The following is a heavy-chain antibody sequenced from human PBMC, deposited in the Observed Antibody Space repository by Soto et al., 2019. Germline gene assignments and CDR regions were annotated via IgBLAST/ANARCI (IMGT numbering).Heavy chain of an antibody. CDR1: GYTFTGDY. Sequence: GASVKVSCKASGYTFTGDYMHWVRQAPGQGLEWMGWINPNSGGTNYAQKFQGWVTMTRDTSISTAYMELSRLRSDDAAVYYCARSQMSNYQIKSDYYYYGMDVWGQGTTVTVSS. J-gene: IGHJ6*02. V-gene: IGHV1-2*04. CDR2: INPNSGGT. D-gene: IGHD4-4*01. CDR3: ARSQMSNYQIKSDYYYYGMDV.